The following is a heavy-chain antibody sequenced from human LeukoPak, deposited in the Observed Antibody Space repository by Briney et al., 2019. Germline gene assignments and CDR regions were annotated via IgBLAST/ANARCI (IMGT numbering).Heavy chain of an antibody. CDR2: VYYSGGT. CDR3: AGSPGEYYYMEV. CDR1: DGSISSYY. D-gene: IGHD3-16*01. J-gene: IGHJ6*03. V-gene: IGHV4-59*01. Sequence: PSETLSLTCTVSDGSISSYYWNWIRQPPGEGLEWIGNVYYSGGTNYNSSLKSRVTILLDTSKNQISLILTSVTTADTAVYCCAGSPGEYYYMEVWASGTTVTVSS.